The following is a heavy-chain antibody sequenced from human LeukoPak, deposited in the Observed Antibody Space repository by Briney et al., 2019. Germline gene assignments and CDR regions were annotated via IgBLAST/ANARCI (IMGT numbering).Heavy chain of an antibody. CDR1: GGSVNNYY. CDR3: AREDSGTSGYVFDP. Sequence: SETLSLTCIVSGGSVNNYYWSWIRQPPGKGLEWIGNVYHSGSTSYNPSLKSRVTISRDTSKDQFSLRLTSVTAADTAVYYCAREDSGTSGYVFDPWGQGTLVTVSS. CDR2: VYHSGST. D-gene: IGHD3-22*01. V-gene: IGHV4-59*02. J-gene: IGHJ5*02.